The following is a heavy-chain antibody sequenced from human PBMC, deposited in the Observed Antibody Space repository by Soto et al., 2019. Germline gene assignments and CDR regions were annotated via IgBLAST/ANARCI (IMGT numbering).Heavy chain of an antibody. V-gene: IGHV3-7*01. J-gene: IGHJ4*01. CDR2: IKQDGSER. D-gene: IGHD6-19*01. CDR3: ARFAYNHGWSFDY. CDR1: GFTFSNYW. Sequence: EVQLVESVGGLVQPGGSLGLSCTASGFTFSNYWMSWVRQAPGKGLEWVANIKQDGSERYYVDSVEGRFTLSRDNAKNSLHLQMNSLRAEDTAIYFCARFAYNHGWSFDYWGQGTLVTVSS.